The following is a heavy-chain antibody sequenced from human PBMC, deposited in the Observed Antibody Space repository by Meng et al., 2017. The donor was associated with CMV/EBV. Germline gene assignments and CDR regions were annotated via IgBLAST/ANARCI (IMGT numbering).Heavy chain of an antibody. D-gene: IGHD5-12*01. Sequence: GESLKISCAASGFTCSSYAMSWVRQAPGKGLEWVSAISGSGGSTYYADSVKGRFTISRDNSKNTLYLQMNSLRAEDTDVYYCAKWGHSGYDPWGQGTLVTVSS. V-gene: IGHV3-23*01. J-gene: IGHJ5*02. CDR3: AKWGHSGYDP. CDR2: ISGSGGST. CDR1: GFTCSSYA.